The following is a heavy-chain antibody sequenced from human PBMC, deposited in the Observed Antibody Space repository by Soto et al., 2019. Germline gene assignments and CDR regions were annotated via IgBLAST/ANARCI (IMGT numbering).Heavy chain of an antibody. CDR3: ARALCGGDCYHPTAYYYYGMDV. CDR1: GFTFSSYA. D-gene: IGHD2-21*02. CDR2: ISYDGSNK. J-gene: IGHJ6*02. V-gene: IGHV3-30-3*01. Sequence: QVQLVESGGGVVQPGRSLRLSCAASGFTFSSYAMHWVRQAPGKGLEWVAVISYDGSNKYYADSVKGRFTISRDNSKNTLYLQMNSLRAEDTAVYYCARALCGGDCYHPTAYYYYGMDVWGQGTTVTVSS.